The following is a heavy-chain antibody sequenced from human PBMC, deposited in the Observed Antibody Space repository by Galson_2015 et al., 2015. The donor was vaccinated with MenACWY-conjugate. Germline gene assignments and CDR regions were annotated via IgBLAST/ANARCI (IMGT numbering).Heavy chain of an antibody. V-gene: IGHV3-53*01. Sequence: SLRLSCAASGFTVSSNYMSWVRQSPEKGLEWVSIIYSGGNTYYVDSVKGRFTISRDNSKNTVYLQMNTLGAEDTAVYYCARVSVAVASDAFNIWGQGTMVTVSS. D-gene: IGHD6-19*01. CDR1: GFTVSSNY. CDR2: IYSGGNT. J-gene: IGHJ3*02. CDR3: ARVSVAVASDAFNI.